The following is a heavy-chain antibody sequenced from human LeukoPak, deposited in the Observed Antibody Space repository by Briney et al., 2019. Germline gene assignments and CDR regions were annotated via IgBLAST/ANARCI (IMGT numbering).Heavy chain of an antibody. CDR1: GYTFTGYY. CDR3: ARLVPGIESFYLDY. J-gene: IGHJ4*02. D-gene: IGHD6-13*01. V-gene: IGHV1-2*02. CDR2: INPNSGGT. Sequence: ASVKVSCKASGYTFTGYYMHWVRQAPGQGLEWMGWINPNSGGTNYAQKFQGRVTMTRDTSISTAYMELSRLRSDDTAVYYCARLVPGIESFYLDYWGQGTLVTVSS.